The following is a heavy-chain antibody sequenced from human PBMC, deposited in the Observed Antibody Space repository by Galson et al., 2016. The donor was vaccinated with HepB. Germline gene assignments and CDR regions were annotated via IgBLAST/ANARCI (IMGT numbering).Heavy chain of an antibody. Sequence: SLRLACAASGFTFGSYWMSYVRQAPGKGLELAANINQDGSEKSYVDSAKGRFTISRDNAKNSLYLQMNSLRADDMAVYYCAKGPTSYFYGMDVWGQGTTVTVSS. CDR2: INQDGSEK. CDR3: AKGPTSYFYGMDV. V-gene: IGHV3-7*02. CDR1: GFTFGSYW. J-gene: IGHJ6*02.